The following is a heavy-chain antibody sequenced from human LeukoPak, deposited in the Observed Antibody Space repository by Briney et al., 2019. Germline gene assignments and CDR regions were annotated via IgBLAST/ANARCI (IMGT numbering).Heavy chain of an antibody. CDR1: GGTFSSYA. CDR2: IIPIFGTA. D-gene: IGHD5-12*01. J-gene: IGHJ4*02. Sequence: GASVKVSCKASGGTFSSYAISWVRQAPGQGLEWMGGIIPIFGTANYAQKFQGRVTITADESTSTAYMELSSLRSEDTAVYYCARDYSGYGDYFDYWGQGTLVTVSS. CDR3: ARDYSGYGDYFDY. V-gene: IGHV1-69*13.